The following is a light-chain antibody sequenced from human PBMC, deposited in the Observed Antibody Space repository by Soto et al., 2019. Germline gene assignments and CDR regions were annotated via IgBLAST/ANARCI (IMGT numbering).Light chain of an antibody. CDR1: QSISSY. Sequence: IQMTQSPSSLSAYVGDRVTITCRASQSISSYINWYQQKPGKAPKLLIYAASSLQSGVPSRFSGSGSGTDFTLTISSLQPEDFATYYCQQSYCTPLRVTFGPGTKVDIK. CDR2: AAS. J-gene: IGKJ3*01. V-gene: IGKV1-39*01. CDR3: QQSYCTPLRVT.